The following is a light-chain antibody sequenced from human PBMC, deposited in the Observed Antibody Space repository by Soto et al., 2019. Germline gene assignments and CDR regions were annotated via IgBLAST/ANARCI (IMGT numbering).Light chain of an antibody. CDR2: DAS. V-gene: IGKV1-5*01. Sequence: DIQMTQSPSPLSAFVGDRVTITCRASQSINNCLAWYQQKPVEAPKLLHYDASSLQSGVPSRFSGSGSGTDFTLTISSLQPDDVATYYCHQYNSDYTFGQGTRLEV. CDR1: QSINNC. J-gene: IGKJ2*01. CDR3: HQYNSDYT.